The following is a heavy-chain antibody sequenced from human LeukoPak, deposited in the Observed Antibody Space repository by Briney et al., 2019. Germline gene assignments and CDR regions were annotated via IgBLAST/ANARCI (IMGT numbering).Heavy chain of an antibody. CDR1: GGSISSSSYY. D-gene: IGHD3-10*01. V-gene: IGHV4-39*07. CDR3: ARAPPHRVVRGVLDRPIDY. CDR2: IYYSGST. Sequence: SETLSLTCTVSGGSISSSSYYRGWIRQPPGKGLEWIGSIYYSGSTYYNPSLKSRVTISVDTSKNQFSLKLSSVTAADTAVYYCARAPPHRVVRGVLDRPIDYWGQGTLVTVSS. J-gene: IGHJ4*02.